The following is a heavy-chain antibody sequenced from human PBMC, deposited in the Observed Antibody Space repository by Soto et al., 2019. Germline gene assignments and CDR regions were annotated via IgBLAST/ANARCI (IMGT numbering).Heavy chain of an antibody. D-gene: IGHD3-22*01. CDR1: GGSLSNYY. CDR2: IYTGGSI. CDR3: ARDLDSSGFSPDWFDP. V-gene: IGHV4-4*07. Sequence: SETLSLTCTVSGGSLSNYYWSWIRQPTVKVLEWIGRIYTGGSINYNPSLKSRVTMSVDTSKQQFSLKLTSVTAADTAVYYCARDLDSSGFSPDWFDPWGQGTLVTVSS. J-gene: IGHJ5*02.